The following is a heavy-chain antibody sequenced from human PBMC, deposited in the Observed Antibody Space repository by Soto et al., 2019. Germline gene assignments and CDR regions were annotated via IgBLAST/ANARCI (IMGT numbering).Heavy chain of an antibody. V-gene: IGHV1-69*01. D-gene: IGHD3-22*01. CDR3: GRDLGGYLRGYYFGY. CDR2: IIPIFGTA. Sequence: QVQLVQSGAEVKKPGASVKVSCKASGGTFSSYAISWVRQAPGQGLEWMGGIIPIFGTANYAQKFQGRVTIAADESTSTAYMELSSLRSEDTDVYYCGRDLGGYLRGYYFGYWGQGTLVTVSS. J-gene: IGHJ4*02. CDR1: GGTFSSYA.